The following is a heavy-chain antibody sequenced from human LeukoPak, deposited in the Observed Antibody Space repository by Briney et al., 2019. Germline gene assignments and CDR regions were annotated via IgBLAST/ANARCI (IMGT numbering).Heavy chain of an antibody. J-gene: IGHJ3*02. CDR3: ARQKYCGGDCYGLDTLDT. D-gene: IGHD2-21*02. V-gene: IGHV3-30*04. CDR1: GFTFSNYL. Sequence: GGSLRLSCAASGFTFSNYLFHWVRQAPDKGLEWVALIPYDGKNTYYAASVKGRFTISRDNAKNSLSLQMNSLRVEDTAVYYCARQKYCGGDCYGLDTLDTWGQGTMVTVSS. CDR2: IPYDGKNT.